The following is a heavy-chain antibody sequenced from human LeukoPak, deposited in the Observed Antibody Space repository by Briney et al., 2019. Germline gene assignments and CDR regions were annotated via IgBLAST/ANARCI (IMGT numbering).Heavy chain of an antibody. CDR3: ARDPSAYYFDY. CDR2: INPSGGST. Sequence: ASVKVSCTASGGTFTSYYMHWVRQAPGQGLEWMGIINPSGGSTSYAQKFQGRVTMTRDTSTSTVYMELSSLRSEDTAVYYCARDPSAYYFDYWGQGTLVTVSS. V-gene: IGHV1-46*01. CDR1: GGTFTSYY. J-gene: IGHJ4*02.